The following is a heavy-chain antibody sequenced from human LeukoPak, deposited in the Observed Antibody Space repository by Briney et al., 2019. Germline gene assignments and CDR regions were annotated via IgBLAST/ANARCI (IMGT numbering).Heavy chain of an antibody. CDR3: ARSTYYYDSSGYYPYYYYYMDV. D-gene: IGHD3-22*01. Sequence: PSETLSLTCAAYGGSFSGYYWSWIRQPPGKGLEWIGEINHSGSTNYNPSLKSRVTISVDTSKNQFSLKLSSVTAADTAVYYCARSTYYYDSSGYYPYYYYYMDVWGKGTTVTVSS. CDR2: INHSGST. CDR1: GGSFSGYY. V-gene: IGHV4-34*01. J-gene: IGHJ6*03.